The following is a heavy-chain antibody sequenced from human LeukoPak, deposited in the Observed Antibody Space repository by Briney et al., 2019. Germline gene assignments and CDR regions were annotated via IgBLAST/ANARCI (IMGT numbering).Heavy chain of an antibody. CDR1: GGSFSGYY. D-gene: IGHD4-17*01. J-gene: IGHJ6*03. CDR2: INHSGST. Sequence: SETLSLTCAVYGGSFSGYYWSWIRQPPGKGLEWIGEINHSGSTNYNPSLKSRVTISVDTSKNQFSLKLSSVTAADTAVYYCARDRSADYGDYGNYYYMDVWGKGTTVTVSS. V-gene: IGHV4-34*01. CDR3: ARDRSADYGDYGNYYYMDV.